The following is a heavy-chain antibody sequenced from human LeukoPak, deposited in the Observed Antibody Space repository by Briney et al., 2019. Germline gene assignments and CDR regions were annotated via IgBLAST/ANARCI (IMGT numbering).Heavy chain of an antibody. CDR1: GYTFTSYD. V-gene: IGHV1-8*01. Sequence: ASVKVSCKASGYTFTSYDIKWVRQATGQGLEWMGWMNPNSGNTGYAQKFQGRVTMTRNTSISTAYMELSSLRSEDTAVYYCARGRVQWLADFDYWGQGTLVPVSS. CDR2: MNPNSGNT. J-gene: IGHJ4*02. D-gene: IGHD6-19*01. CDR3: ARGRVQWLADFDY.